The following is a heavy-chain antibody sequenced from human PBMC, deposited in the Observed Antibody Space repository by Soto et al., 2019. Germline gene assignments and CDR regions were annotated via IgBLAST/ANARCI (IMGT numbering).Heavy chain of an antibody. V-gene: IGHV4-34*01. Sequence: QVQLQQWGAGLLKPSETLSLTCAVYGGSFSGYYWSWIRQPPGKGLEWIGEMNHSGSTNYNPSLKSRVTISVDTSKNQFSLKLSSVNAADTAVYYCASSITIFGVVIHDAFDIWGQGTMVIVSS. CDR1: GGSFSGYY. CDR3: ASSITIFGVVIHDAFDI. J-gene: IGHJ3*02. D-gene: IGHD3-3*01. CDR2: MNHSGST.